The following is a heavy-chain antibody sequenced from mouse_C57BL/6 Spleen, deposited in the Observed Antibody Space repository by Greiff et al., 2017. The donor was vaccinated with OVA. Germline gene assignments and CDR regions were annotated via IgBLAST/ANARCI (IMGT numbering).Heavy chain of an antibody. D-gene: IGHD1-1*01. J-gene: IGHJ4*01. CDR1: GFSLTSYG. CDR3: AKHNYYGSSYDYYAMDY. CDR2: IWGGGST. Sequence: VKVEESGPGLVAPSQSLSITCTVSGFSLTSYGVDWVRQPPGKGLEWLGVIWGGGSTTYNSALMSRLSISKDNSKSQVFLKMNSLQTDDTAMYYCAKHNYYGSSYDYYAMDYWGQGTSVTVSS. V-gene: IGHV2-9*01.